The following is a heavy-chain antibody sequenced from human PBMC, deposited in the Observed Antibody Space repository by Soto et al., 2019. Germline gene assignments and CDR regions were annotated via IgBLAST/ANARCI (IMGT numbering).Heavy chain of an antibody. D-gene: IGHD1-26*01. Sequence: QVQLVQSGDEVKKPGSSVKVSCKASGGSFSSYAFSWVRQAPGQGLEWMGGIIPSFGTPNYAQRFQGRVTISADESTTTVYMDLRRLRSEDTAVYYCARGSSSTVGPTGWFVPWGQGTLVTVSS. CDR1: GGSFSSYA. J-gene: IGHJ5*02. CDR3: ARGSSSTVGPTGWFVP. CDR2: IIPSFGTP. V-gene: IGHV1-69*01.